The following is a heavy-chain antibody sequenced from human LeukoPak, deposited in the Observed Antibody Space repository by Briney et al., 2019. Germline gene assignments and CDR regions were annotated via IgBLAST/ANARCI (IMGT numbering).Heavy chain of an antibody. Sequence: ASVKVSCKASVYSFTTYGISWVRQAPGQGLEWMGWISAHSGSTMFAQNLQGRVTLTTDTYTSTAYMEMRSLRSDDTAVYYCARSHYEILIAAGNNWLDYWGQGTLVTVSS. CDR1: VYSFTTYG. D-gene: IGHD3-9*01. V-gene: IGHV1-18*01. J-gene: IGHJ4*02. CDR3: ARSHYEILIAAGNNWLDY. CDR2: ISAHSGST.